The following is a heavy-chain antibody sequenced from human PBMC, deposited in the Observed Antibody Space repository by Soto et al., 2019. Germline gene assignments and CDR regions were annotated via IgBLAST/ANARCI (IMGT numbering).Heavy chain of an antibody. CDR2: ISWNSGSI. V-gene: IGHV3-9*01. CDR3: AKDMYHGDSPFDY. J-gene: IGHJ4*02. CDR1: GFTFDDYA. Sequence: SLRLSCAASGFTFDDYAMHCVRQAPGKGLEWVSGISWNSGSIGYADSVKGRFTISRDNAKNSLYLQMNSLRAEDTALYYCAKDMYHGDSPFDYWGQGTLVTVSS. D-gene: IGHD4-17*01.